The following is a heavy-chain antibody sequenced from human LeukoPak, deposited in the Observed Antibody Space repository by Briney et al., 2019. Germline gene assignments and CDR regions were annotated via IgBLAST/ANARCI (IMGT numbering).Heavy chain of an antibody. CDR1: GGSISSGDYY. V-gene: IGHV4-30-4*01. CDR3: ARVEYGEYAFDI. CDR2: IYYSGST. J-gene: IGHJ3*02. D-gene: IGHD4-17*01. Sequence: PSQILSLTCTVSGGSISSGDYYWSWIRQPPGKGLEWIGYIYYSGSTYYNPSLKSRVTISVDTSKNQSSLKLSSVTAADTAVYYCARVEYGEYAFDIWGQGTMVTVSS.